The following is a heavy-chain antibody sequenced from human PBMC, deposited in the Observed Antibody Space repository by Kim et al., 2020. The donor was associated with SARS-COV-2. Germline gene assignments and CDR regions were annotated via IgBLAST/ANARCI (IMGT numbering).Heavy chain of an antibody. D-gene: IGHD3-10*01. V-gene: IGHV4-59*01. J-gene: IGHJ5*02. CDR2: IYYTGAP. CDR1: GDSMSGYY. Sequence: SETLSLTCSVSGDSMSGYYWSWIRQPPGKGLEWIGYIYYTGAPEYNPSLRSRVVITIDTSKNQFSLRLTSMSAADTAIYYCAREGNQFGSGWFDPWGQGTLVTVSS. CDR3: AREGNQFGSGWFDP.